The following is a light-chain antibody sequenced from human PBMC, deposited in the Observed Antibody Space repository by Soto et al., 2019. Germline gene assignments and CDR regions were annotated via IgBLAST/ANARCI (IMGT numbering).Light chain of an antibody. CDR2: AAS. CDR3: QQSYSTPPYT. Sequence: DIQVTQSPSSLSASVADRVTITCRASQSISTYLNWYQHKPGKAPKLLIYAASSLQSGVLSRFSGSGSGTEYTLTISSLQPEDFATYYCQQSYSTPPYTFGQGTKLEIK. J-gene: IGKJ2*01. V-gene: IGKV1-39*01. CDR1: QSISTY.